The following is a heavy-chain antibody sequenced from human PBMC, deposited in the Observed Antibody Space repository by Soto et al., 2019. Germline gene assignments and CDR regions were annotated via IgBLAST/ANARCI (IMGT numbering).Heavy chain of an antibody. D-gene: IGHD6-19*01. V-gene: IGHV3-23*01. CDR1: GISFSDHA. CDR3: AKKDRLYGVAVAFDS. J-gene: IGHJ4*02. CDR2: ISGDGVSK. Sequence: VKLLESGGGLVKPGGSLRLSCAASGISFSDHAMSWVRQAPGKGLEWISAISGDGVSKLYADSVRGRFTISRDNVANTLYLQMSSLITEDTALYYCAKKDRLYGVAVAFDSWGQGTLVTVSS.